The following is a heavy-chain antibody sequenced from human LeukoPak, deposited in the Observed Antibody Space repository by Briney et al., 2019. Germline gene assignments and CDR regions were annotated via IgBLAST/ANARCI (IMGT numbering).Heavy chain of an antibody. CDR2: ISDIGSI. CDR3: AGHHPRNTVDF. Sequence: SETLSLTCTVSGGSISSYYWSWIRQPPGKGLEWIAYISDIGSIIYNPSLKSRVTISLDTSKNQFSLKLSSVTAADTAVYYCAGHHPRNTVDFWGQGTLVTVSS. J-gene: IGHJ4*02. D-gene: IGHD2/OR15-2a*01. CDR1: GGSISSYY. V-gene: IGHV4-59*08.